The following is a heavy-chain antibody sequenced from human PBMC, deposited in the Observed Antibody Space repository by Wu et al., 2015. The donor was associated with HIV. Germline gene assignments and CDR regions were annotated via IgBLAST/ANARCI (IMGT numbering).Heavy chain of an antibody. CDR3: ASAYSTGWYSDY. CDR1: GYTFTDYY. CDR2: INPNSGGT. J-gene: IGHJ4*01. Sequence: QVHLMQSGSEVKKPGASMKVSCKASGYTFTDYYIHWVRQAPRQGLEWMGWINPNSGGTNYAQKFQGRVTMTRDTSISTAYMELSRLKYDDTAVYYCASAYSTGWYSDYWGQGTLVTVSS. D-gene: IGHD6-19*01. V-gene: IGHV1-2*02.